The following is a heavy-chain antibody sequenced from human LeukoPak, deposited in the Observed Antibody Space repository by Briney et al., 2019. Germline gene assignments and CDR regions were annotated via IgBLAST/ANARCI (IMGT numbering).Heavy chain of an antibody. D-gene: IGHD3-10*01. CDR3: ARHRYYYRSGSYYGAPYYMDV. Sequence: SETLSLTCTVSGGSISSSGYYWGWIRQPPGKGLEGIGSIYYSRSTYYNPSLKSRVTISVDTSKNQFSLKLSSVIAADTAVYYCARHRYYYRSGSYYGAPYYMDVWGKGTTVTISS. CDR2: IYYSRST. J-gene: IGHJ6*03. CDR1: GGSISSSGYY. V-gene: IGHV4-39*01.